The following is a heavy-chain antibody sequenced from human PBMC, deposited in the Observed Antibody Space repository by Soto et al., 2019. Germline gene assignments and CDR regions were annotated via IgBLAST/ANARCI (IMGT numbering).Heavy chain of an antibody. J-gene: IGHJ6*02. CDR1: GFTFSSYG. Sequence: PGGSLRLSCAASGFTFSSYGMHWVRQAPGKGLEWVAVISYDGSNKYYADSVKGRFTISRDNSKNTLYLQMNSLRAEDTAVYYCAKIYCGGDCYSWYYYYYYGMDVWGQGTTVTVS. CDR2: ISYDGSNK. V-gene: IGHV3-30*18. CDR3: AKIYCGGDCYSWYYYYYYGMDV. D-gene: IGHD2-21*02.